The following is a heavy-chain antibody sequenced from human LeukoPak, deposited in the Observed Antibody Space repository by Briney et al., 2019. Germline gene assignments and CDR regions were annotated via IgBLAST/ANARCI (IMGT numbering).Heavy chain of an antibody. CDR1: VGSFSGYY. CDR2: INHSGST. V-gene: IGHV4-34*01. D-gene: IGHD3-10*01. Sequence: SETQSLTCAVYVGSFSGYYWSWIRQPPGKGLEWIGEINHSGSTNYNSSLKSRVTISVDTSKNQFSLKLSSVTAADTAVYYCARGYYGSGSHCCHMDVWGKGTTITVS. J-gene: IGHJ6*03. CDR3: ARGYYGSGSHCCHMDV.